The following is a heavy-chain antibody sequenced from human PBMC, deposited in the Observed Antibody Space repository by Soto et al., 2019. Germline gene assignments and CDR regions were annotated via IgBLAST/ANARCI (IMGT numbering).Heavy chain of an antibody. CDR2: TYYRSMWYN. V-gene: IGHV6-1*01. CDR3: PRDKVSIVGATMFDY. CDR1: VDSVSSNSSA. J-gene: IGHJ4*02. D-gene: IGHD1-26*01. Sequence: PTQTLSLTCAISVDSVSSNSSAWDWIRQSPSRGHEWLGRTYYRSMWYNDYAESVESRITMNPETSKNKISLQLNSVTPEDTPVYYCPRDKVSIVGATMFDYWGQGTLVPVSS.